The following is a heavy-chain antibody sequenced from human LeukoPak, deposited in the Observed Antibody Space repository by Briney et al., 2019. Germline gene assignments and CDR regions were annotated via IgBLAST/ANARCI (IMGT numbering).Heavy chain of an antibody. D-gene: IGHD3-10*01. Sequence: SQTLSLTCAISGDSVSTDRIAWNWIRQSPSRGLEWLGRTYYDTKWIHDYAVSVQSRITISPDTSKNQFSLQLNSVTPEDTAVYYCARGVGWPLSDYWGQGTLVTVSS. CDR3: ARGVGWPLSDY. V-gene: IGHV6-1*01. CDR2: TYYDTKWIH. CDR1: GDSVSTDRIA. J-gene: IGHJ4*02.